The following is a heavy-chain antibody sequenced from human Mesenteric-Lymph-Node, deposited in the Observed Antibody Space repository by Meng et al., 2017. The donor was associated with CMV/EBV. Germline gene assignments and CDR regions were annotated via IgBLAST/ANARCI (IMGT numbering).Heavy chain of an antibody. CDR1: GYTFTSYY. V-gene: IGHV1-46*01. J-gene: IGHJ6*02. D-gene: IGHD3-22*01. Sequence: ASVKVSCKASGYTFTSYYMHWVRQAPGQGLEWMGIINPSGGSTSYAQKFQGRVTMTRDTSTSTVYMELSSLRSEDTAVYYCARLSSTTMIEGGMDVWGQGTTVTVSS. CDR3: ARLSSTTMIEGGMDV. CDR2: INPSGGST.